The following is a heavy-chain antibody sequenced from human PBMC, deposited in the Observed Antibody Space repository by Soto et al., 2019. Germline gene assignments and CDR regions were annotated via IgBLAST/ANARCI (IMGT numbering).Heavy chain of an antibody. Sequence: PGGSLRLSCAASGFTVSSYYMSWVRQAPGKGLEWVSVIYSAGSADFADSVKGRFTISRDNSKNTLYLQMSSLRAGDTAVYYCARVPSSSYHYFDYWGQGTLVTVSS. CDR2: IYSAGSA. D-gene: IGHD6-13*01. CDR1: GFTVSSYY. V-gene: IGHV3-66*01. CDR3: ARVPSSSYHYFDY. J-gene: IGHJ4*02.